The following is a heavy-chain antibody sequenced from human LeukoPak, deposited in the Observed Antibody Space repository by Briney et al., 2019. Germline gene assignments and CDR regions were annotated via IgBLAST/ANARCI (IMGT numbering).Heavy chain of an antibody. V-gene: IGHV3-33*01. D-gene: IGHD2-2*01. J-gene: IGHJ6*02. CDR3: ARDFRYCSSTSCYKVGRYYYGMDV. CDR1: GFTFSSYG. CDR2: IWYDGSNE. Sequence: PGGSLRLSCAASGFTFSSYGMPWVRQAPGKGLEWVAVIWYDGSNEYYADSVKGRFTISRDNSKNTLYLQMNSLRAEDTAVYYCARDFRYCSSTSCYKVGRYYYGMDVWGQGTTVTVSS.